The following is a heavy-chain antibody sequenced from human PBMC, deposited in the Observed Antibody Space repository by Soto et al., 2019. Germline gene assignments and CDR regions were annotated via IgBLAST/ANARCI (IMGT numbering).Heavy chain of an antibody. D-gene: IGHD6-13*01. CDR3: AKGGSAALIAPSGRDNWFDP. J-gene: IGHJ5*02. CDR1: GFTFSSYA. Sequence: PGGSLRLSCAASGFTFSSYAMSWVRQAPGRGLEWVSGITWNGGTIRYVDSVKGRFTISRDNAENSLYLQMNSLRPEDTAVYYCAKGGSAALIAPSGRDNWFDPWGQGTQVTVSS. V-gene: IGHV3-9*01. CDR2: ITWNGGTI.